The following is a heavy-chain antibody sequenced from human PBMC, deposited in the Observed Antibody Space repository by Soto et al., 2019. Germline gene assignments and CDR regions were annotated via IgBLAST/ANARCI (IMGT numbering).Heavy chain of an antibody. Sequence: ASLKCACKASGYTFTVDYMHGGVQSALRGREWMGWINPNSGGTNYAQKFQGRVTMTRDTSISTAYMELSRLRSDDTAVYYCARDSSSRILYYSGMDVSGQGPTVTVYS. CDR3: ARDSSSRILYYSGMDV. D-gene: IGHD6-13*01. J-gene: IGHJ6*02. V-gene: IGHV1-2*02. CDR1: GYTFTVDY. CDR2: INPNSGGT.